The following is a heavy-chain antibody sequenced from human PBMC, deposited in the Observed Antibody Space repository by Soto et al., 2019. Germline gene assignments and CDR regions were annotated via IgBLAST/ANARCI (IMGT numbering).Heavy chain of an antibody. CDR3: AREGSYSAYNFAHGIQLWSFDF. Sequence: SETLSLTCTVSGGSINTFYWSWVRQPAGKGLEWIGRIFSSGSTSFNPSLESRVAMSVDTSKSHFSLNLSSVTAADMAVYYCAREGSYSAYNFAHGIQLWSFDFWGQGALVTVSS. J-gene: IGHJ4*02. D-gene: IGHD5-12*01. CDR1: GGSINTFY. CDR2: IFSSGST. V-gene: IGHV4-4*07.